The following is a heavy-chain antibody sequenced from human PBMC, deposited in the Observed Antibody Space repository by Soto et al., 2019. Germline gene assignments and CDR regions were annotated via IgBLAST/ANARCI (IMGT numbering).Heavy chain of an antibody. D-gene: IGHD6-13*01. Sequence: PGGSLRLSCAASGFTFSSYGMHWVRQAPGKGLEWVAVIWYDGSNKYYADSVKGRFTISRDNSKNRLFLQMNSLRAEDTAVYFCARDSMDSRSWSRHFDYWGQGTLVTVSS. CDR3: ARDSMDSRSWSRHFDY. CDR2: IWYDGSNK. J-gene: IGHJ4*02. V-gene: IGHV3-33*01. CDR1: GFTFSSYG.